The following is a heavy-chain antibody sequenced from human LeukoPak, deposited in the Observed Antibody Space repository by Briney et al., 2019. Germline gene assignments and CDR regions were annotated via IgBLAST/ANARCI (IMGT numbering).Heavy chain of an antibody. CDR3: ARGRYFDWLFDY. D-gene: IGHD3-9*01. Sequence: SETLSLTCTGSGGSIRSYYWSWIRQPPGKGLEWIGYSYYSGNTNYNPSLTSRVTMSVDTSKNQFSLNLTSVTAADTAVYYCARGRYFDWLFDYWGQGTLVTVSS. CDR1: GGSIRSYY. V-gene: IGHV4-59*01. J-gene: IGHJ4*02. CDR2: SYYSGNT.